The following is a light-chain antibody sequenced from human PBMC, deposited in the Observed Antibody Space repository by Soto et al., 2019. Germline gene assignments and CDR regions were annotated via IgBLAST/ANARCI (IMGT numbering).Light chain of an antibody. J-gene: IGLJ2*01. V-gene: IGLV1-44*01. CDR3: AAWDDSLNGVI. CDR1: SSNIESNT. CDR2: NNN. Sequence: QSVLTQPPSASGTPGQGVTTSCSGSSSNIESNTVSWYQQFPGTAPKLLIYNNNQRPSGVPDRFSGSTSGTSASLVISGLQSEDETFYYCAAWDDSLNGVIFGGGTKVTVL.